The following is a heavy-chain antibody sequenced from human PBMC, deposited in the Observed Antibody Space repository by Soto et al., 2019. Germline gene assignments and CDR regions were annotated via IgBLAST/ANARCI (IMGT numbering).Heavy chain of an antibody. D-gene: IGHD2-8*01. Sequence: HPGGSLRLSCAASGFTFSSYAMSWVRQAPGKGLEWVSAISGSGGSTYYAESVKGRFTISRDNSKNTLYLQMNSLRAEDTAVYYCAKSLGYCTNGVCYGPGTGMDVWGQGTTVTVSS. CDR3: AKSLGYCTNGVCYGPGTGMDV. V-gene: IGHV3-23*01. CDR1: GFTFSSYA. CDR2: ISGSGGST. J-gene: IGHJ6*02.